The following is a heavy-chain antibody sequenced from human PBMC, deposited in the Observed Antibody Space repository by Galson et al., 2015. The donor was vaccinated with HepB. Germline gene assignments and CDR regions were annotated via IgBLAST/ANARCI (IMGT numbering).Heavy chain of an antibody. D-gene: IGHD3-22*01. Sequence: SVKVSCKASGYTFTRYGISWVRQAPGQGLEWMGWISACNGNTNYAQKLQGRVTMTTDTSTSTAYMELRSLRSDDTAVYYCARDTYYYDSSGYYYFDYWGQGALVTVSS. V-gene: IGHV1-18*01. CDR2: ISACNGNT. CDR3: ARDTYYYDSSGYYYFDY. J-gene: IGHJ4*02. CDR1: GYTFTRYG.